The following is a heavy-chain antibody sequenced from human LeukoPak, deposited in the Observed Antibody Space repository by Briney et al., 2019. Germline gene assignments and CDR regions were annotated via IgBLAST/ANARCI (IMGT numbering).Heavy chain of an antibody. Sequence: PGRSLRLSCAASGFTFSSYWMHWVRQAPGKGLVWVSRINSDGSSTSYADSVKGRFTISRDNAKNTLYLQMNSLRAEDTAVYYCAKDISDYAYFDYWGQGTLVTVSS. D-gene: IGHD4-17*01. CDR2: INSDGSST. CDR1: GFTFSSYW. V-gene: IGHV3-74*01. CDR3: AKDISDYAYFDY. J-gene: IGHJ4*02.